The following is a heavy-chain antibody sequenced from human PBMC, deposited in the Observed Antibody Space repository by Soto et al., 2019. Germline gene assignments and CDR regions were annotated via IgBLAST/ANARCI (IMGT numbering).Heavy chain of an antibody. V-gene: IGHV4-4*02. D-gene: IGHD6-13*01. CDR1: GDSVSTNYW. Sequence: SETLSLTCAVSGDSVSTNYWWGWVRQSPVTGMEWIGDMSHSGSTNYNPSLKSRVTISVDKSKNQFSLKLSSVTAADTAVYYCARDGAAAGKDYYHYGMDVWGQGTTVTVSS. J-gene: IGHJ6*02. CDR2: MSHSGST. CDR3: ARDGAAAGKDYYHYGMDV.